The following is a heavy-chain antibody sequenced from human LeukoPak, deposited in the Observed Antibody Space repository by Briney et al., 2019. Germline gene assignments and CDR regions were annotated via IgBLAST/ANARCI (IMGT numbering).Heavy chain of an antibody. Sequence: ASVRVSCKVSGYTLTELSMHWVRQAPGKGLEWMGGFDPEDGETIYAQKFQGRVTMTRDTSISTAYMELSSLRSEDTAVYYCARMVRQYGSVNFWGQGTLVTVSS. CDR2: FDPEDGET. V-gene: IGHV1-24*01. CDR1: GYTLTELS. CDR3: ARMVRQYGSVNF. D-gene: IGHD3-10*01. J-gene: IGHJ4*02.